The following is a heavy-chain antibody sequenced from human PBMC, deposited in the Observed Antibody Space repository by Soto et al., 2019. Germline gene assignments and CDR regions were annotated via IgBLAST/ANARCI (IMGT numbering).Heavy chain of an antibody. Sequence: GASVKVSCKASGYTFTSYGISWVRQAPWQGLEWMGWISAYNGNTNYAQKLQGRVTMTTDTSTSTAYMELRSLRSDDTAVYYCAREYQLLWFGESSYFQHWGQGTLVTVSS. V-gene: IGHV1-18*01. CDR2: ISAYNGNT. CDR1: GYTFTSYG. J-gene: IGHJ1*01. CDR3: AREYQLLWFGESSYFQH. D-gene: IGHD3-10*01.